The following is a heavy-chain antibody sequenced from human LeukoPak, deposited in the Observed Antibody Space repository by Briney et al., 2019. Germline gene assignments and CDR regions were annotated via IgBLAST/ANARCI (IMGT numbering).Heavy chain of an antibody. CDR2: FDPEDGET. V-gene: IGHV1-24*01. D-gene: IGHD5-18*01. CDR3: ATLDQLWFDY. Sequence: VASVKVSCKVSGYTLTELSMHWVRQAPGKGLEWMGGFDPEDGETIYAQEFQGRVTMTEDTSTDTAYMELSSLRSEDTAVYYCATLDQLWFDYWAQGTLVTVSS. CDR1: GYTLTELS. J-gene: IGHJ4*02.